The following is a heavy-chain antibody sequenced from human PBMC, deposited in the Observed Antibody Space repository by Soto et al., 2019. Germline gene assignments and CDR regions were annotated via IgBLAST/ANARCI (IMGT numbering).Heavy chain of an antibody. D-gene: IGHD2-2*01. Sequence: EASVKVSCKASGGTFSSFLMGWVRQAPGQGLEWMGGIIPVFGRATYAQKFQGRVTITADDSTSTVYMELSGLRSEDTAVYYCILDCTSMSCYGYLGVDVWGQGTTVTVSS. V-gene: IGHV1-69*13. CDR2: IIPVFGRA. CDR1: GGTFSSFL. CDR3: ILDCTSMSCYGYLGVDV. J-gene: IGHJ6*02.